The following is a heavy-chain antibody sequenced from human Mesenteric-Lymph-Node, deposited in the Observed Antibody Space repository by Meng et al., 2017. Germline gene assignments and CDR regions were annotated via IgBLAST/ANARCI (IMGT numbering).Heavy chain of an antibody. CDR3: ARDLTVAAAGTDY. CDR2: TNPNSGGT. J-gene: IGHJ4*02. D-gene: IGHD6-13*01. V-gene: IGHV1-2*06. CDR1: GYTFTGYY. Sequence: ASVKVSCKASGYTFTGYYMHWVRQAPGQGLEWMGRTNPNSGGTNYAQKFQGRVTMTRDTSISTAYMELSRLRSDDTAVYYCARDLTVAAAGTDYWGQGTLVTVSS.